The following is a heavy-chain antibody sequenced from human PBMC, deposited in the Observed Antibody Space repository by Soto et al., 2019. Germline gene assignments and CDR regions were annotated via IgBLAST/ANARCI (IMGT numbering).Heavy chain of an antibody. V-gene: IGHV4-30-2*01. Sequence: QLQLQESGSGLVKPSQTLSLTCAVSGGSISSGGYSWSWIRQPPGKGLEWIGYIYHSGSTYYNPSLKSRVTISVDRSKNQFSLKLSSVTAADTAVYYCARGGGYYGSGSYYKGPDWYFDLWGRGTLVTVSS. CDR1: GGSISSGGYS. CDR2: IYHSGST. D-gene: IGHD3-10*01. J-gene: IGHJ2*01. CDR3: ARGGGYYGSGSYYKGPDWYFDL.